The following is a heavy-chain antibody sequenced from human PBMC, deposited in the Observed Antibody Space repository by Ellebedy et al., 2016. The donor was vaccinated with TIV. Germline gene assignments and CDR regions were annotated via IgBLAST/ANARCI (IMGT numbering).Heavy chain of an antibody. CDR1: GYTFTSYD. Sequence: AASVKVSCKASGYTFTSYDINWVRQATGQGLEWMGWMNPNSGNTGYAQKFQGRVTMTTDTSTNTAFMELRSLRSDDTAVYYCARDLGSGYERFDYWGQGTLVTVSS. CDR3: ARDLGSGYERFDY. D-gene: IGHD5-12*01. CDR2: MNPNSGNT. J-gene: IGHJ4*02. V-gene: IGHV1-8*01.